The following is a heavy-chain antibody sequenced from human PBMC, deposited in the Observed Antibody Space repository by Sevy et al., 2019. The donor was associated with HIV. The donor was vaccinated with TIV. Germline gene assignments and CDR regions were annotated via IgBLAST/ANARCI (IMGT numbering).Heavy chain of an antibody. CDR3: AKGGGGHYDPDEIGYYFYYYNMDV. J-gene: IGHJ6*03. Sequence: GGSLRLSCAVSGFSFDSYGMTWVRQAPGKGLEWVSGISGSGTRTYYADSVKGRFIISRDNSKNTLYLQMNSLRSEDTAIYYWAKGGGGHYDPDEIGYYFYYYNMDVWGKGTTVTV. CDR2: ISGSGTRT. D-gene: IGHD3-22*01. CDR1: GFSFDSYG. V-gene: IGHV3-23*01.